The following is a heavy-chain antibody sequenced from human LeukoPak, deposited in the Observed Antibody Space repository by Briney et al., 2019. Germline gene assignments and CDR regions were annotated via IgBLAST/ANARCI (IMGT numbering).Heavy chain of an antibody. D-gene: IGHD3-22*01. J-gene: IGHJ4*02. CDR2: ISSSSSCI. CDR1: GFTFSSYS. CDR3: ARVASYYDSSGYYDY. V-gene: IGHV3-21*01. Sequence: GGSLRLSCAASGFTFSSYSMNWVRQAPGKGLEWVSSISSSSSCIYYADSVKGRFTISRDNAKNSLYLQMNSLRAEDTAVYYCARVASYYDSSGYYDYWGQGTLVTVSS.